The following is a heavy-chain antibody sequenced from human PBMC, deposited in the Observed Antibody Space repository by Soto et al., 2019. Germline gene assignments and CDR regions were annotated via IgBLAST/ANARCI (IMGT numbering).Heavy chain of an antibody. CDR1: GGTFSSYT. CDR3: ARDQNYYDSSGYDY. CDR2: IIPILGIA. V-gene: IGHV1-69*04. D-gene: IGHD3-22*01. Sequence: SVKVSCKASGGTFSSYTISWVRQAPGQGLEWMGRIIPILGIANYAQKFQGRVTITADKSTSTAYMELSSLRSEDTAVYYCARDQNYYDSSGYDYWGQGTLVTVSS. J-gene: IGHJ4*02.